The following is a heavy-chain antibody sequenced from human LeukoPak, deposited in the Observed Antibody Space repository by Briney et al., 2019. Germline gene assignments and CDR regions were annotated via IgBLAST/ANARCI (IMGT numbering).Heavy chain of an antibody. Sequence: PGGSLRLSCAAYGFTFDDYGMSWVRQAPRKGLEWVSGINWNGGSTGYADSVKGRFTISRDNAKNSLYLQMNSLRAEDTALYYCARSMAMVRGFYYWGQGTLVTVSS. J-gene: IGHJ4*02. V-gene: IGHV3-20*04. D-gene: IGHD3-10*01. CDR1: GFTFDDYG. CDR2: INWNGGST. CDR3: ARSMAMVRGFYY.